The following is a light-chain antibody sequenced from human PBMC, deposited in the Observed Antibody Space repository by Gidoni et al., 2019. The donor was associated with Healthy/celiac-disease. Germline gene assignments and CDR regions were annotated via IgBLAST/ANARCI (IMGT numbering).Light chain of an antibody. CDR1: QGISSN. Sequence: AIRMTPSPSSLSASTGDRVTITCRASQGISSNLAWYQQKPGKAPKLLIYAASTLQSGVPSRFSGSGSGTDFTLTISCLQSEDFATYYCQQYYSYPFTFGPGTKVDIK. V-gene: IGKV1-8*01. J-gene: IGKJ3*01. CDR3: QQYYSYPFT. CDR2: AAS.